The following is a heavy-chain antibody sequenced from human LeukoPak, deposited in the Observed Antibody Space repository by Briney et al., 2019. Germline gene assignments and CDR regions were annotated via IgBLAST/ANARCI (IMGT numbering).Heavy chain of an antibody. CDR2: MNPNSGNT. CDR3: ARGFSSRRRYYYYMDV. D-gene: IGHD6-13*01. J-gene: IGHJ6*03. V-gene: IGHV1-8*01. CDR1: GYTFTSYD. Sequence: ASVKVSCKASGYTFTSYDINWVRQATGQGLEWMGWMNPNSGNTGYAQKFQGRVTRTRNTSISTAYMELSSLRSEDTAVYYCARGFSSRRRYYYYMDVWGKGTTVTVSS.